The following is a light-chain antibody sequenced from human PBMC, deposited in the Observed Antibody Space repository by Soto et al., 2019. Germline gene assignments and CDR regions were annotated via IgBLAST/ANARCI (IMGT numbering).Light chain of an antibody. J-gene: IGKJ4*01. CDR2: AAS. V-gene: IGKV1-39*01. CDR3: QQSYSTPLT. CDR1: QSISNF. Sequence: DIPMTQSPSFLSSSVGDRVTITFRASQSISNFLNWYQQKPGKAPKLLIYAASSLQGGVPERFSGSGSGTDFTLTISSLQPEDFATYYCQQSYSTPLTFGGGTKVDIK.